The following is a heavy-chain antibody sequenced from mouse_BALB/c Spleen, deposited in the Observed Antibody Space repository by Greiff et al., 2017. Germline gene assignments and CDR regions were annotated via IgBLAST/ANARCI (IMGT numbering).Heavy chain of an antibody. J-gene: IGHJ3*01. CDR2: IDPENGDT. CDR3: NAYGNYAAWFAY. V-gene: IGHV14-4*02. Sequence: VQLQQSGAELVRSGASVKLSCTASGFNIKDYYMHWVKQRPEQGLVWIGWIDPENGDTEYAPKFQGKATMTADTSSNTAYLQLSSLTSEDTAVYYCNAYGNYAAWFAYWGQGTLVTVSA. D-gene: IGHD2-1*01. CDR1: GFNIKDYY.